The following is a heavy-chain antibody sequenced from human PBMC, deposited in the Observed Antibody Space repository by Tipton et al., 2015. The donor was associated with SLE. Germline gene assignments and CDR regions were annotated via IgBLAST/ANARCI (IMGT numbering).Heavy chain of an antibody. J-gene: IGHJ1*01. V-gene: IGHV3-9*01. Sequence: SLRLSCAASGFTFDDFAMHWVRQTPGRGLEWVSGISWNSGKIAFADSVKGRFTISRDNAKNSLYLQMTSLRPEDTALYYCAKGSSGCLTGGEYFQHWGQGTLVAVSS. CDR3: AKGSSGCLTGGEYFQH. D-gene: IGHD6-19*01. CDR2: ISWNSGKI. CDR1: GFTFDDFA.